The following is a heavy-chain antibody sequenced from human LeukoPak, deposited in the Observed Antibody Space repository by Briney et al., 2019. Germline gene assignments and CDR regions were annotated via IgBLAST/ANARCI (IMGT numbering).Heavy chain of an antibody. J-gene: IGHJ4*02. CDR1: GFTFSSYG. D-gene: IGHD2-15*01. CDR2: ISSRSSTI. Sequence: GGSLRLSCVASGFTFSSYGMNWIRQAPGKGLEWISYISSRSSTIYYADSVKGRFTISRDNAKNSLYLQMNSLRDEDTAVYYCARGCSGGSCFGDFDYWGQGTLGTVSS. V-gene: IGHV3-48*02. CDR3: ARGCSGGSCFGDFDY.